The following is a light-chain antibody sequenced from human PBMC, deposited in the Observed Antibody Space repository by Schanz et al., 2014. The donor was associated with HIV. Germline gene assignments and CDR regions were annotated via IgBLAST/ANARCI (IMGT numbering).Light chain of an antibody. J-gene: IGLJ1*01. Sequence: QSVLTQPPSASGTPGQRVTISCSGSSSNIKMNAVNWYQHLPGMGPKLLIYATYNRPSGVPDRFSGSGSDTSASLAISGLQSEDESDYYCAAWDEGLNGLVFGTGTKLTVL. CDR2: ATY. CDR1: SSNIKMNA. V-gene: IGLV1-44*01. CDR3: AAWDEGLNGLV.